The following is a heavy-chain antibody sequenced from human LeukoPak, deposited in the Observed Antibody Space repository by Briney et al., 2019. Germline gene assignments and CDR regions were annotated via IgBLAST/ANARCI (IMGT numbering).Heavy chain of an antibody. CDR2: VSYDGSNK. J-gene: IGHJ4*02. D-gene: IGHD6-13*01. V-gene: IGHV3-30*03. CDR1: GFTFSTYG. Sequence: GGSLRLSCAASGFTFSTYGIHWVRQAPGKGLEWVAVVSYDGSNKYYADTVKGRFTISRDNSKNTLHLQMNSLRAEDTAVYYCARDLGSSWCLDYWGQGTLVTVSS. CDR3: ARDLGSSWCLDY.